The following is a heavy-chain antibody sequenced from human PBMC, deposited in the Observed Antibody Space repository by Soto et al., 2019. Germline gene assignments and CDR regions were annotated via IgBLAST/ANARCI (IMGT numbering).Heavy chain of an antibody. D-gene: IGHD6-19*01. CDR2: IYDSGST. Sequence: SETLSLTCTVSGGSISSSYWSWIRQPPGKGLEWIGYIYDSGSTYYNSSLKSRVTMSVDTSKNQFSLKLSSVTAADTAVYYCARVDSRGWHVGLWFDPWGQGTLVTVSS. J-gene: IGHJ5*02. V-gene: IGHV4-59*08. CDR3: ARVDSRGWHVGLWFDP. CDR1: GGSISSSY.